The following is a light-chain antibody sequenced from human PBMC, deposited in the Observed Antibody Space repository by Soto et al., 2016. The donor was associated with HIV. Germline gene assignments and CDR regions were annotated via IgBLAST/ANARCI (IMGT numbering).Light chain of an antibody. CDR3: NSRDSSGKHYV. CDR2: GKN. Sequence: SFELTQDPAVSVALGQTVRITCQGDSLRTYYASWYQQEPGQAPVLVIYGKNNRPSGIPDRFSGSSSGNTTSLIITGAQAEDEADYYCNSRDSSGKHYVFGTGTEVTVL. V-gene: IGLV3-19*01. J-gene: IGLJ1*01. CDR1: SLRTYY.